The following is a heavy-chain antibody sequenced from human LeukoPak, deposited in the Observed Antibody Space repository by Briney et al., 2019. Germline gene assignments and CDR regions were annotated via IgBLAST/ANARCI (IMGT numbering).Heavy chain of an antibody. CDR2: INHSGST. CDR3: ARGQYSGYEDY. V-gene: IGHV4-34*01. J-gene: IGHJ4*02. CDR1: GGSFSGYY. D-gene: IGHD5-12*01. Sequence: SETLSLTCAVYGGSFSGYYWSWIRQPPGKGLEWIGEINHSGSTNYNPSLKSRVTISADTSKNQFSLKLSSVTAADTAVYYCARGQYSGYEDYWGQGTLVTASS.